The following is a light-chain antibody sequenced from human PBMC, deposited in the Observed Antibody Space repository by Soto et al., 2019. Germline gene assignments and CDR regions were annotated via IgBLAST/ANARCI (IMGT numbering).Light chain of an antibody. CDR3: QLWDSITDRYV. J-gene: IGLJ1*01. V-gene: IGLV3-21*02. CDR2: DNS. CDR1: KIGSKS. Sequence: SYDLTQPPSVSVAPGQTATVTCGENKIGSKSVHWYQQKPGQAPVLVVYDNSDRPSGIPERFSGSNSGSTATLTISRVEAGDEADYYCQLWDSITDRYVFGTGTKVT.